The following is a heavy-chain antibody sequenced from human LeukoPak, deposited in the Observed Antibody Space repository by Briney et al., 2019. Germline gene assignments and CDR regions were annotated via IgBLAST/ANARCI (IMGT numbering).Heavy chain of an antibody. V-gene: IGHV3-13*01. J-gene: IGHJ4*02. Sequence: GGSLRLSCAASGFTFKSYDMHWVRQAAGEGPEWVSAINTAGDTYYQGSVKGRFTISRENAKNSLYLQMNSLRAGDTAVYYCASGGRGSSWFGDWGQGTLVTVSS. CDR1: GFTFKSYD. D-gene: IGHD6-13*01. CDR3: ASGGRGSSWFGD. CDR2: INTAGDT.